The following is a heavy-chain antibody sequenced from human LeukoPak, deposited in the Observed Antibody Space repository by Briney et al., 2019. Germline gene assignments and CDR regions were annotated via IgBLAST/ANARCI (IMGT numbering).Heavy chain of an antibody. CDR1: GFTFSSYG. CDR3: AKVQIAAAGSIGY. J-gene: IGHJ4*02. V-gene: IGHV3-30*18. CDR2: ISYDGSNK. Sequence: GGSLRLSCAASGFTFSSYGMHWVRQAPGKGLEWVAVISYDGSNKYYADSVKGRFTISRDNSKNTLYLQMNSLRAEDTAVYYCAKVQIAAAGSIGYWGQGTLVTVSS. D-gene: IGHD6-13*01.